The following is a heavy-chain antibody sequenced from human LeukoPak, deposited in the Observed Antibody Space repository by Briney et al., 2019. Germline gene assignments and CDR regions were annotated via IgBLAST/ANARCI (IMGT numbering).Heavy chain of an antibody. CDR1: GYTFTSYY. CDR2: INPSGGST. D-gene: IGHD4-23*01. CDR3: ARDYGGNSGWFDP. J-gene: IGHJ5*02. Sequence: GASVKVSCKASGYTFTSYYMHWVRQAPGQGLEWMGIINPSGGSTSYAQKFQGRVTLTRSTSISTAYMELRSLTSEDTAVYYCARDYGGNSGWFDPWGQGTLVTVPS. V-gene: IGHV1-46*01.